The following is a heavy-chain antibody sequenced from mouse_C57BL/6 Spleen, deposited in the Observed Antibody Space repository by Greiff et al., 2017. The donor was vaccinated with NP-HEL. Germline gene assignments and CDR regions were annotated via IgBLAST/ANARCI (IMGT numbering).Heavy chain of an antibody. Sequence: EVQGVESGPELVKPGASVKISCKASGYSFTDYNMNWVKQSNGKSLEWIGVINPNYGTTSYNQKFKGKATLTVDQSSSTAYMQLNSLTSEDSAVYYCARPGYYGSSYGYFDVWGTGTTVTVSS. CDR3: ARPGYYGSSYGYFDV. J-gene: IGHJ1*03. D-gene: IGHD1-1*01. V-gene: IGHV1-39*01. CDR2: INPNYGTT. CDR1: GYSFTDYN.